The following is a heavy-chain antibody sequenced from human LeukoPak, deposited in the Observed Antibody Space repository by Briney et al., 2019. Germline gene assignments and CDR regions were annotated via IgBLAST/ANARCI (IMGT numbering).Heavy chain of an antibody. Sequence: GESLKISCKGSGYSFTSYWIGWARQMPGKGLEWMGIIYPGDSDTRYSPSFQGQVTISADKSISTAYLQWSSLKASDTAMYYCARQGCSSTSCSPGLNFDYWGQGTLVTVSS. CDR1: GYSFTSYW. J-gene: IGHJ4*02. D-gene: IGHD2-2*01. V-gene: IGHV5-51*01. CDR2: IYPGDSDT. CDR3: ARQGCSSTSCSPGLNFDY.